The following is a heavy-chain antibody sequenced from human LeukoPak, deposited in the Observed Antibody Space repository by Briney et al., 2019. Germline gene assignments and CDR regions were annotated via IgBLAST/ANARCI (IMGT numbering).Heavy chain of an antibody. J-gene: IGHJ3*02. Sequence: GASVNVSCKASGYTFTTYYMHWVRQAPGQGLVWMGLINPSGGGTRHAQKFQGRVTMTRDTSTSTVYMELSSLRPEDTAVYYCATMSVWQEYPMDAFDIWGQGTMVTVSS. D-gene: IGHD6-13*01. V-gene: IGHV1-46*01. CDR3: ATMSVWQEYPMDAFDI. CDR2: INPSGGGT. CDR1: GYTFTTYY.